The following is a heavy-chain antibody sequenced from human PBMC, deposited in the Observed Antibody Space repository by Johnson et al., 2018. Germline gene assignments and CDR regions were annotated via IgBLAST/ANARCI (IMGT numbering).Heavy chain of an antibody. Sequence: VQLVESGGGVVQPGRSLRLSCAASGFTFSSYGMHWVRQAPGKGLEWVAVIWYDGSNKYYADSLKGRFTISRDNSKNTLYLQMNSLRAEDTAVYYCARVGWVGATDDYWGQGTLVTVSS. CDR3: ARVGWVGATDDY. D-gene: IGHD1-26*01. J-gene: IGHJ4*02. CDR1: GFTFSSYG. V-gene: IGHV3-33*01. CDR2: IWYDGSNK.